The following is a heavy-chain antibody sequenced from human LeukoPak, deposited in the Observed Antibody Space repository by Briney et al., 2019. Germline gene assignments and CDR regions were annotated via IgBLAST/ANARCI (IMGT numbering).Heavy chain of an antibody. CDR3: ARRAYYDSKINWFDP. CDR1: GGPISSGNYY. Sequence: PSETLSLTCTVSGGPISSGNYYWSWIRLHPGKGLEWIGYIYHSGNVYYNPSLKSRVSISVDTSKNQFSLKLSSVTAADTAVYYCARRAYYDSKINWFDPWGQGTLVTVSS. J-gene: IGHJ5*02. V-gene: IGHV4-31*03. CDR2: IYHSGNV. D-gene: IGHD3-16*01.